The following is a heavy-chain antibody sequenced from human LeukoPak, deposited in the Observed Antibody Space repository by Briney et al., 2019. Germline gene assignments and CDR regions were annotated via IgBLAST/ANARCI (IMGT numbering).Heavy chain of an antibody. J-gene: IGHJ4*02. CDR3: ARVYGSGSRYFDY. CDR1: GYSISSGYY. Sequence: SETLSLTCGVSGYSISSGYYWGWIRQPPGKGLDCIGTIYHSGSTFYNPSLKSRVTISVDNSKNQFSLKLSSVTDADKAVYYCARVYGSGSRYFDYWGQGTLVSVSS. V-gene: IGHV4-38-2*01. CDR2: IYHSGST. D-gene: IGHD3-10*01.